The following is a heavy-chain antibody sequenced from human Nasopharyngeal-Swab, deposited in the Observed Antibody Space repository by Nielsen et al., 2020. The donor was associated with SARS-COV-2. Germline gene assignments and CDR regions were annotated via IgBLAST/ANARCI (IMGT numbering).Heavy chain of an antibody. D-gene: IGHD3-16*01. CDR3: ASSAGALGYY. CDR2: INPNSGGT. CDR1: GYAFTNYA. Sequence: ASVKVSCKASGYAFTNYAMNWVRQAPGQGLEWMGRINPNSGGTNYAQKFQGRVTMTRDTSISTAYMELSRLRSDDTAVYYCASSAGALGYYWGQGTLVTVSS. V-gene: IGHV1-2*06. J-gene: IGHJ4*02.